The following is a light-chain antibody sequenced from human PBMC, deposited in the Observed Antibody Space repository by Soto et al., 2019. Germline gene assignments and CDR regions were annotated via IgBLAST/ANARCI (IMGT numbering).Light chain of an antibody. CDR3: SSYTSSSTDV. V-gene: IGLV2-14*01. J-gene: IGLJ1*01. CDR2: DVS. CDR1: SSDVGGYNY. Sequence: QSALTQPASVSGSPGQSITISCTGTSSDVGGYNYVSWYQQHPGKAPKLMIYDVSNRPSGVSNRFSGSKSGNTASLTISWLQDEDEADYYCSSYTSSSTDVFGTGTKLTVL.